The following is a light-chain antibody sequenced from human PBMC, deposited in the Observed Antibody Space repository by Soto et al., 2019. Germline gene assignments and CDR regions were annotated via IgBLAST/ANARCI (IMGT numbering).Light chain of an antibody. V-gene: IGKV1-39*01. CDR3: QQRYSTSPIT. CDR2: AES. Sequence: DIQMTQSPSSLSASVGDRVTMTCRASETISTWLNWYQHKPGKAPTLLIYAESRLQSGVPSRFSGSGSWTDFTLTINGLQHEDFASYYCQQRYSTSPITFGQGTRLEI. CDR1: ETISTW. J-gene: IGKJ5*01.